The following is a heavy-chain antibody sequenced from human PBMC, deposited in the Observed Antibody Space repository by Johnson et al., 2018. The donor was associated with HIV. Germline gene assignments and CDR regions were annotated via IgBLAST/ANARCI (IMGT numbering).Heavy chain of an antibody. Sequence: VQLVESGGGVVRPGGSLRLSCAASGFDFSSSWMHWVRQAPGKGLVWVSRIRNDGSVTTYADSVKGRFFISSDNSKNTLYLQMNSLRAEDTAVYYCARDLSEGELGHAFDIWGQGTMVTVSS. CDR1: GFDFSSSW. V-gene: IGHV3-74*01. J-gene: IGHJ3*02. CDR3: ARDLSEGELGHAFDI. D-gene: IGHD1-26*01. CDR2: IRNDGSVT.